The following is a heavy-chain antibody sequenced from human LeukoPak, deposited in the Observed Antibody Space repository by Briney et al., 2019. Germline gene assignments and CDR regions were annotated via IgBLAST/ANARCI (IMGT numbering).Heavy chain of an antibody. D-gene: IGHD6-19*01. CDR3: TRDIVAVAGIADY. Sequence: PSETLSLTCTVSGGSISSYYWSWIRQPPGKGLEWIGYIYYSGSTNYNPSLKSRVTISVDTSKNQFSLKLSSVTAADTAVYYCTRDIVAVAGIADYWGQGTLVTVSS. V-gene: IGHV4-59*12. J-gene: IGHJ4*02. CDR2: IYYSGST. CDR1: GGSISSYY.